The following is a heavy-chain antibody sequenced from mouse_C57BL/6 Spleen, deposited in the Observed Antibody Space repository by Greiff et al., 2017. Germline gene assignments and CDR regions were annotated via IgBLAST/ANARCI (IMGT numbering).Heavy chain of an antibody. CDR3: ASPSGYYGIDYAMDY. Sequence: QVQLQQPGAELVKPGASVKLSCKASGYTFTSYWMHWVKQRPGRGLEWIGRIDPNSGGTKYNEKFKSKATLTVDKPSSTAYMQLSSLTSEDSAVYYCASPSGYYGIDYAMDYWGQGTSVTVAS. CDR1: GYTFTSYW. V-gene: IGHV1-72*01. CDR2: IDPNSGGT. J-gene: IGHJ4*01. D-gene: IGHD2-3*01.